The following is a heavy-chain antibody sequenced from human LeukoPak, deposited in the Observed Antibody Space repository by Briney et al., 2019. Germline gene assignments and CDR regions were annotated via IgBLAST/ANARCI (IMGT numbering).Heavy chain of an antibody. D-gene: IGHD2-2*02. V-gene: IGHV1-46*01. Sequence: GASVKVSCKASGYTFTSYYMHWVRQAPGQGLEWMGIINPSGGSTSYAQKFQGRVTMTRDTPTSTVYMELSSLRSEDTAVYYCARVPIHCSSTSCYTNGMDVWGQGTTVTVSS. J-gene: IGHJ6*02. CDR2: INPSGGST. CDR1: GYTFTSYY. CDR3: ARVPIHCSSTSCYTNGMDV.